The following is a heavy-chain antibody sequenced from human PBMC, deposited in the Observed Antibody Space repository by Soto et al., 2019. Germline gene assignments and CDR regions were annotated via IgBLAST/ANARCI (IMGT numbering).Heavy chain of an antibody. V-gene: IGHV4-39*01. J-gene: IGHJ5*02. D-gene: IGHD3-10*01. CDR2: IHYSGST. CDR3: ASPTDYSGSGSPNWFDP. CDR1: GGSISSSNYY. Sequence: SETLSLTCTVSGGSISSSNYYWGWIRQPPGKGLEWIGNIHYSGSTQYNPSLKSRVTISVDTSRNQLSLKLRSVTAADTAAYYCASPTDYSGSGSPNWFDPWGQGTLVTVSS.